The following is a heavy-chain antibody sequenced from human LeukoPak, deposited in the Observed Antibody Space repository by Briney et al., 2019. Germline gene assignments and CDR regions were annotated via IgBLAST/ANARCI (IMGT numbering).Heavy chain of an antibody. CDR3: AKDVGGVTMIVVALFDY. CDR1: GFTFSSYA. V-gene: IGHV3-23*01. J-gene: IGHJ4*02. D-gene: IGHD3-22*01. Sequence: PGGSLRLSCAASGFTFSSYAMSWVRQAPGKGLEWVSAISGSGGSTYYADSVKGRFTISRDNSKNTLYLQMNSLRAEDTAVYYCAKDVGGVTMIVVALFDYWGQGTLVTVSS. CDR2: ISGSGGST.